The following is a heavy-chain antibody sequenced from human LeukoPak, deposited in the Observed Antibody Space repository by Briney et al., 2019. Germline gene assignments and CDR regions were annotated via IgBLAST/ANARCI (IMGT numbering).Heavy chain of an antibody. Sequence: ASVKVSCKASGYTFTGYYMHWVRQAPGQGLEWMGWINPNSGGTNYAQKFQGRVTMTRDTSISTACMELSRLRSDDTAVYYCARSKQPRWIGWFDPWGQGTLVTVSS. CDR1: GYTFTGYY. V-gene: IGHV1-2*02. CDR2: INPNSGGT. D-gene: IGHD2-2*03. CDR3: ARSKQPRWIGWFDP. J-gene: IGHJ5*02.